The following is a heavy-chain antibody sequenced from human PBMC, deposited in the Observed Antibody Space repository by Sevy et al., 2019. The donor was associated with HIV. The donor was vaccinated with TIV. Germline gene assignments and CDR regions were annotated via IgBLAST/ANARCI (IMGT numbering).Heavy chain of an antibody. CDR1: GFTFSSYD. D-gene: IGHD5-12*01. Sequence: GSLRLSCAASGFTFSSYDMHWVRHSTGKGLEWVSVIGSVGETRYADSVKGRFTISRENTKNSLYLQMNSLRAGDTAVYYCARGGSDALDFWGQGTMVTVSS. CDR3: ARGGSDALDF. J-gene: IGHJ3*01. V-gene: IGHV3-13*01. CDR2: IGSVGET.